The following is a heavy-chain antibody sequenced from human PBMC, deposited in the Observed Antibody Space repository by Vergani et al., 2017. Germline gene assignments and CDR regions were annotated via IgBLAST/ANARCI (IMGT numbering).Heavy chain of an antibody. V-gene: IGHV1-69*02. CDR3: TTTGYSSGWYDSAFDS. CDR2: IIPILGIA. Sequence: QVQLVQSGAEVKKPGSSVKVSCKASGGTFSSYTISWVRQAPGQGLEWMGRIIPILGIANYAQKFQGRVTITADKSTSTAYMELSSLRSEDTAVYYCTTTGYSSGWYDSAFDSWGQGTMVTASS. CDR1: GGTFSSYT. J-gene: IGHJ3*02. D-gene: IGHD6-13*01.